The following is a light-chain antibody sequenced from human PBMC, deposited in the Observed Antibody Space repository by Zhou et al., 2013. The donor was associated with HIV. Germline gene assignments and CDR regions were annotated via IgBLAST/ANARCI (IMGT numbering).Light chain of an antibody. J-gene: IGKJ1*01. CDR1: QVVNGY. Sequence: AIRMTQSPSSLSASIGDRVTLTCRASQVVNGYLAWYQQKSGNAPKLLIYAASTLDTDVPSRFSGSGSGTEFNLTISCLQSDDFATYYCQQYYEYPRIFGQGT. CDR2: AAS. V-gene: IGKV1-8*01. CDR3: QQYYEYPRI.